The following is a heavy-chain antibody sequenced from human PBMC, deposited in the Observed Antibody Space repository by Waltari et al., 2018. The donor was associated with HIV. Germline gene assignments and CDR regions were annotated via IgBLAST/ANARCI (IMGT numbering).Heavy chain of an antibody. CDR1: GGSLSSPYHY. Sequence: QLQLQESGPGLVKPSETLSPTCTVPGGSLSSPYHYWGGIRQPPGKGLEWIGSIYYSGSTYYNPSLKSRVTISVDTSKNQFSLKLSSVTAADTAVYYCARLEGLRGGDLIDSWGQGTLVTVSS. CDR3: ARLEGLRGGDLIDS. J-gene: IGHJ4*02. V-gene: IGHV4-39*01. D-gene: IGHD2-21*02. CDR2: IYYSGST.